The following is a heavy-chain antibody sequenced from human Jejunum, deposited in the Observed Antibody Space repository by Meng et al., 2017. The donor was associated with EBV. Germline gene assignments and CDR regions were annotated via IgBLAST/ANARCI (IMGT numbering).Heavy chain of an antibody. CDR2: YYNSGST. CDR3: ARQGPSGRTFDY. CDR1: GGSISSSSYY. Sequence: QLQPQESGPGLVKPSETLSLTCTVSGGSISSSSYYWGWIRQPPGKGLEWIGTYYNSGSTYYNPSLKSRVTISVDTSKNQFSLKLISVTAADTAAYYCARQGPSGRTFDYWGQGTLVTVSS. J-gene: IGHJ4*02. V-gene: IGHV4-39*01. D-gene: IGHD1-26*01.